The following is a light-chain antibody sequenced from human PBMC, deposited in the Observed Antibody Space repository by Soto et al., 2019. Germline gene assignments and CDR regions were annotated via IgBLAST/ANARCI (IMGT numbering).Light chain of an antibody. V-gene: IGKV1-5*03. Sequence: DIQMTQSPSTLSASVGDRVTITCRASQNVEYYLAWYQQKPGKAPKLLIYKASGLDSGVPSRFGGSGYGTEFPLTLSSLQSADVANEYCHQDSSSSGTFGQGTKV. J-gene: IGKJ1*01. CDR3: HQDSSSSGT. CDR2: KAS. CDR1: QNVEYY.